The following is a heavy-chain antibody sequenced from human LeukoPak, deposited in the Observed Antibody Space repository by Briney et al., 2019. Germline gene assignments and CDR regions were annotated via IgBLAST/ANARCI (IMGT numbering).Heavy chain of an antibody. CDR1: GGTFSSYA. CDR2: IIPIFDTA. Sequence: SVKVSCKASGGTFSSYAISWVRQAPGQGLEWMGGIIPIFDTANYAQKFQGRVTITADESTSTAYMELSSLRSEDTAVYYCARDRGVWKPFDYWGQGTLVTVSS. CDR3: ARDRGVWKPFDY. V-gene: IGHV1-69*01. J-gene: IGHJ4*02. D-gene: IGHD3-10*01.